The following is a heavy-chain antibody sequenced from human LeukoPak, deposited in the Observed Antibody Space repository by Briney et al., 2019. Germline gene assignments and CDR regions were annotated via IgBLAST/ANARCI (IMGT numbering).Heavy chain of an antibody. J-gene: IGHJ4*02. Sequence: PGGSLRLSCAASGFTFSSYGMHWVRQAPGKGLEWVAFIRYDGSNKYYADSVKGRFTIPRDNSKNTLYLQMNSLRAEDTAVYYCARAQYYGSGSYYHYWGQGTLVTVSS. CDR1: GFTFSSYG. D-gene: IGHD3-10*01. CDR3: ARAQYYGSGSYYHY. CDR2: IRYDGSNK. V-gene: IGHV3-30*02.